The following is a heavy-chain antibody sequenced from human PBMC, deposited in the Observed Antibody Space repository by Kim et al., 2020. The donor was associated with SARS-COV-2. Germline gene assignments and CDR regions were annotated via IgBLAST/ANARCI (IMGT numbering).Heavy chain of an antibody. Sequence: GGSLRLSCAASGFTFSDYYMSWIRQAPGKGLEWVSYISSSSSYTNYADSVKGRFTISRDNAKNSLYLQMNSLRAEDTAVYYCARSYGSGSYGPNYFDYWGQGTLVTVSS. CDR3: ARSYGSGSYGPNYFDY. CDR1: GFTFSDYY. J-gene: IGHJ4*02. D-gene: IGHD3-10*01. CDR2: ISSSSSYT. V-gene: IGHV3-11*06.